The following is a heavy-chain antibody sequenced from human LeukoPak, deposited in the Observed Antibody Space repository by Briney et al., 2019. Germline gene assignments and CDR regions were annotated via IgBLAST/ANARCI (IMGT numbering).Heavy chain of an antibody. Sequence: SETLSLTCTVSGGSISSSSYYWGWIRQPQGKGLEWIGSIYYSGSTYYNPSLRSRVTISVDTSKNQFSLKLSSVTAADTAVYYCARGYYDSSGYYWYFDYWGQGTLVTVSS. D-gene: IGHD3-22*01. CDR3: ARGYYDSSGYYWYFDY. V-gene: IGHV4-39*01. J-gene: IGHJ4*02. CDR1: GGSISSSSYY. CDR2: IYYSGST.